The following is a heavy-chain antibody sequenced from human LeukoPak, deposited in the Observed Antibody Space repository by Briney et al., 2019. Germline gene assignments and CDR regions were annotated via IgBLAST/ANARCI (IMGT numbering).Heavy chain of an antibody. CDR3: ASSGYDLYGPYSYNWFDP. D-gene: IGHD5-12*01. V-gene: IGHV1-2*02. CDR1: GYTFTGYY. CDR2: INPNSGGT. J-gene: IGHJ5*02. Sequence: GASVKVSCKASGYTFTGYYMHWVRQAPGQGLEWMGWINPNSGGTNYAQKFQGRVTMTRDTSISTAYMELSRLRSDDTAVYYCASSGYDLYGPYSYNWFDPWGREPWSPSPQ.